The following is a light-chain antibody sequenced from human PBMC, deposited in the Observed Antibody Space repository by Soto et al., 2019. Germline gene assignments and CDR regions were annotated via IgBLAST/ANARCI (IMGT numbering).Light chain of an antibody. J-gene: IGKJ1*01. Sequence: ENVLTQSPGTLSLSPGERATLSCRASQSVGSYLGWYQKKPGQAPRLLIYGASNRATSIPDRFSGSGSGTDFTFTISRLEPEDFAVYYCQHYGGPPPWTFGQGTKVEIK. CDR1: QSVGSY. CDR2: GAS. V-gene: IGKV3-20*01. CDR3: QHYGGPPPWT.